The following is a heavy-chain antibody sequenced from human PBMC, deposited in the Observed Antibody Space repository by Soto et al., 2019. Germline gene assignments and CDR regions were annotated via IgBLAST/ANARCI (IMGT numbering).Heavy chain of an antibody. CDR2: ISAYNGNT. CDR3: ARDEPDYYYYGMDV. Sequence: GAPVEVTCKASGGTFSSYALSSVRQAPGQGLERMGWISAYNGNTNYAQKLQGRVTMTTDTSTSTAYMELRSLRSDDTAVYYCARDEPDYYYYGMDVWGQGTTVTVSS. J-gene: IGHJ6*02. CDR1: GGTFSSYA. V-gene: IGHV1-18*01.